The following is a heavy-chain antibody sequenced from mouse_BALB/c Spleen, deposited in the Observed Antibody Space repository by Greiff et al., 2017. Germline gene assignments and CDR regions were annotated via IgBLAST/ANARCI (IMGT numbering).Heavy chain of an antibody. CDR2: IWGDGST. V-gene: IGHV2-6-7*01. Sequence: QVQLKESGPGLVAPSQSLSITCPVSGFSLTGYGVNWVRQPPGKGLEWLGMIWGDGSTDYNSALKSRLSISKDNSKSQVFLKMNSLQTDDTAMYYCASYYYGSSYYAMDYWGQGTSVTVSS. CDR3: ASYYYGSSYYAMDY. D-gene: IGHD1-1*01. J-gene: IGHJ4*01. CDR1: GFSLTGYG.